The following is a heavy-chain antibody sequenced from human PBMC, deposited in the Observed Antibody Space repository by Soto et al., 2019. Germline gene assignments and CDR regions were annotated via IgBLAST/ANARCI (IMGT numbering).Heavy chain of an antibody. V-gene: IGHV5-51*01. Sequence: GESLKISCKASRYSFTNYWIGWVRQMPGKGLEWMGIIYPGDSDTRYSPSFQGQVTISADKSISTAYLQWSSLKDSDTAVYYCARRACSSASCEGLMTTVSTEAFDIWGQGTVVTVSS. CDR2: IYPGDSDT. D-gene: IGHD2-2*01. CDR3: ARRACSSASCEGLMTTVSTEAFDI. J-gene: IGHJ3*02. CDR1: RYSFTNYW.